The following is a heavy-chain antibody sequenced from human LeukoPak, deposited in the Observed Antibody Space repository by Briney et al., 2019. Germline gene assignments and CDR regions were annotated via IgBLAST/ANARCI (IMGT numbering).Heavy chain of an antibody. V-gene: IGHV4-34*01. CDR1: GGSFSGYY. D-gene: IGHD3-10*01. Sequence: SETLSLTCAVYGGSFSGYYWSWIRQPPGKGLEWIGEINHSGSTNYNPSLKSRVTISVDTSKNQFSLKLSSVTAADTAVYYCARGGVRFGEGNWLDPWGQGTLVTVSS. CDR2: INHSGST. CDR3: ARGGVRFGEGNWLDP. J-gene: IGHJ5*02.